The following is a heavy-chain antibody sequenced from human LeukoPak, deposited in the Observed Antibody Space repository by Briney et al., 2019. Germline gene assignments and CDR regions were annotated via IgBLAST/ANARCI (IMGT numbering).Heavy chain of an antibody. V-gene: IGHV4-59*01. CDR2: IYYSGST. Sequence: SETPSLTCTVSGGSISSYYWSWIRQPPGKGLEWIGYIYYSGSTNYNPSLKSRVTISVDTSKNQFSLKLSSVTAADTAVYYCARAPSGTVLDYWGQGTLVTVSS. CDR1: GGSISSYY. D-gene: IGHD5-12*01. CDR3: ARAPSGTVLDY. J-gene: IGHJ4*02.